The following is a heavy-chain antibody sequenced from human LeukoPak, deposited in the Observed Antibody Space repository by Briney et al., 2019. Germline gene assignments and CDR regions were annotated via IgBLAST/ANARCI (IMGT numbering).Heavy chain of an antibody. J-gene: IGHJ4*02. D-gene: IGHD6-13*01. V-gene: IGHV3-33*08. CDR3: VRGVGVSRFNYLDS. Sequence: GRSLRLSCAASGFTFSSYGMYWVRQAPGKGLEWVAVIWYDASNKYYADSVKGRFTISRDNSKNTLYLQMNSLRDDDTAVYYCVRGVGVSRFNYLDSWGQGTLVIVSS. CDR2: IWYDASNK. CDR1: GFTFSSYG.